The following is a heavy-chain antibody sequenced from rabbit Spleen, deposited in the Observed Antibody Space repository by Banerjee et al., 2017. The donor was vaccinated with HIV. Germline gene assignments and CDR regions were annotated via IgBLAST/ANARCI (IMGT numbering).Heavy chain of an antibody. CDR1: GFSFSSNW. J-gene: IGHJ4*01. CDR3: ARGSAAMTMVITGFYFTL. V-gene: IGHV1S45*01. D-gene: IGHD2-1*01. CDR2: IDTNYGDT. Sequence: LEESGGGLVKPGGTLTLTCTVSGFSFSSNWICWVRQAPGKGLEWVACIDTNYGDTDYANWPKGRFTISKTSSTTVTLQMTSLTAADTATYFCARGSAAMTMVITGFYFTLWGQGTLVTVS.